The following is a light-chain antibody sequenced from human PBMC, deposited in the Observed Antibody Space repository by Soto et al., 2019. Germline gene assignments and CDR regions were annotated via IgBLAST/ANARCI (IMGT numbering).Light chain of an antibody. Sequence: DAVLTQSPLSLPVTLGQPAAISCRSSQSLVYSNGNAYLIWFQQRPGQSPRRLIYQVSTRDAGVPDRFRGSGSGSYFTLTISRVEAEDVGLYYCMQGTYWPWSFGQGTKVEIK. J-gene: IGKJ1*01. V-gene: IGKV2-30*01. CDR2: QVS. CDR1: QSLVYSNGNAY. CDR3: MQGTYWPWS.